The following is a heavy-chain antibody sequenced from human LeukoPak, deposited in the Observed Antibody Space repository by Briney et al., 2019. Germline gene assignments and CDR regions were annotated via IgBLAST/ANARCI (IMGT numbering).Heavy chain of an antibody. CDR3: ARNGVVVIEGYYYYYMDV. V-gene: IGHV1-8*01. J-gene: IGHJ6*03. D-gene: IGHD3-22*01. CDR1: GYTFTSYD. Sequence: ASVKVSCKASGYTFTSYDINWVRQATGQGLEWMGWMNPNSGNTGYAQKFQGRVTITRNTSISTAYMELSSLRSEDTAVYYCARNGVVVIEGYYYYYMDVWGKGTTVTVSS. CDR2: MNPNSGNT.